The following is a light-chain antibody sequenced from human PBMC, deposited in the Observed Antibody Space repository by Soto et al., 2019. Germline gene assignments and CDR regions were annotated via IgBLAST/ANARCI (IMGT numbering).Light chain of an antibody. J-gene: IGLJ1*01. CDR3: HSYDTSLNGYV. V-gene: IGLV1-40*01. Sequence: QSVLTQPPSVSGAPGQRVIISCTGSSSNIGASYDVHWYQQIPGAAPKLLIYRDIYRPSGIPNRFSGSKSGTSASLAITGLQAEDEADYYCHSYDTSLNGYVFGTGTKVTVL. CDR2: RDI. CDR1: SSNIGASYD.